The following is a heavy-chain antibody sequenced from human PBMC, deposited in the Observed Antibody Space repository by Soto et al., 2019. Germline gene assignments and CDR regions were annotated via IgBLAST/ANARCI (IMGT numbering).Heavy chain of an antibody. Sequence: ASVKVSCKACGYTFTGYYMHWVRQAPGQGLEWMGWINPNSGGTNYAQKFQGWVTMTRDTSISTACMELSRLRSDDTAVYYCARNGQQLVQGYYYYYMDVWGKGTTVTVSS. J-gene: IGHJ6*03. CDR1: GYTFTGYY. D-gene: IGHD6-13*01. V-gene: IGHV1-2*04. CDR3: ARNGQQLVQGYYYYYMDV. CDR2: INPNSGGT.